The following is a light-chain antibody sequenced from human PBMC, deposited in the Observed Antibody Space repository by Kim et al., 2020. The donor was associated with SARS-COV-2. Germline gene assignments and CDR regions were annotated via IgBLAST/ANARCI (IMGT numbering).Light chain of an antibody. J-gene: IGLJ2*01. CDR3: ASRDSSGNHLV. Sequence: ALGQTGRKKGQGDSRRSYYASWYQQKPGQAPILVIYAKNNRPSGIPDRFSGSSSGNTASLTITGAQAEDETDYYWASRDSSGNHLVFGGGTQLTVL. CDR1: SRRSYY. CDR2: AKN. V-gene: IGLV3-19*01.